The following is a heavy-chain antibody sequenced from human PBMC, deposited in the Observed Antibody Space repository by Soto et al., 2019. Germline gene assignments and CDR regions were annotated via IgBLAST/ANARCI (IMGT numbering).Heavy chain of an antibody. CDR3: VRVPRYSGSYPSTFDY. Sequence: ASVKVSCKASGYTFTSYGISWVRQAPGQGLEWMGWISAYNGNTNYAQKLKGRVTMTTDTSTSTANKKLRSLRSDDTAFFYCVRVPRYSGSYPSTFDYWGQGTLVTVSS. D-gene: IGHD1-26*01. V-gene: IGHV1-18*01. J-gene: IGHJ4*02. CDR2: ISAYNGNT. CDR1: GYTFTSYG.